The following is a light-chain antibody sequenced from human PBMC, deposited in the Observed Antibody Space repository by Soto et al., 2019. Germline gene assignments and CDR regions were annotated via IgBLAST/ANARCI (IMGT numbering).Light chain of an antibody. CDR3: QQYDSFSVT. CDR2: KAS. CDR1: QTISSW. V-gene: IGKV1-5*03. J-gene: IGKJ1*01. Sequence: DIQMTQSPSTLSGSVGDRVTITCRASQTISSWLAWYQQKPGKAPKLLIYKASTLKRGVPPRFSGSGSGTEFTLTISSLQPDDFATYYCQQYDSFSVTFGQGTKVDIK.